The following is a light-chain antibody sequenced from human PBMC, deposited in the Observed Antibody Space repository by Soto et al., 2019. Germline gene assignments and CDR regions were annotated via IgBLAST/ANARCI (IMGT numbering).Light chain of an antibody. CDR3: QHYINWPRT. V-gene: IGKV3-15*01. CDR1: QSVSNH. Sequence: EVVMTQSPATLSVSPGEGATLSCRASQSVSNHLAWYQQRPGQAPRVLIYGASTRATGIPARFSGSGSGTEFTLTISSRQSEDLALYYCQHYINWPRTFGQGTKVEIK. J-gene: IGKJ1*01. CDR2: GAS.